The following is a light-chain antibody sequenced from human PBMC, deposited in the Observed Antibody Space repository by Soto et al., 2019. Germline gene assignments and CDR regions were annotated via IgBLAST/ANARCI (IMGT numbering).Light chain of an antibody. CDR1: SSDVGGYKY. CDR2: AVS. V-gene: IGLV2-14*01. Sequence: QSVLTQPASVSGSPGQSITISCTGTSSDVGGYKYVSWYQQHPGKAPKLMIYAVSNRPSGVSNRFSGSKSGNTASLTISGLQAEDEADYYCNSYVGSNNYVFGTGTKVTVL. J-gene: IGLJ1*01. CDR3: NSYVGSNNYV.